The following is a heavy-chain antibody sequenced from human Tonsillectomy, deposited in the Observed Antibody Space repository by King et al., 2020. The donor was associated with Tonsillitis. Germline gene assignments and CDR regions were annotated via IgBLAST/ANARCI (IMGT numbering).Heavy chain of an antibody. CDR3: AREVVGGYFDY. Sequence: QLVQSGAEVKKPGASLKVSCKASGYTFTTYYLHWMRQAPGQGLEWMAMIDPSSGGTNYPQSFQGRVAVTRDTSTGTVYMELSSLRSEDTAVYYCAREVVGGYFDYWGQGTLVTVSS. CDR1: GYTFTTYY. J-gene: IGHJ4*02. V-gene: IGHV1-46*01. D-gene: IGHD2-15*01. CDR2: IDPSSGGT.